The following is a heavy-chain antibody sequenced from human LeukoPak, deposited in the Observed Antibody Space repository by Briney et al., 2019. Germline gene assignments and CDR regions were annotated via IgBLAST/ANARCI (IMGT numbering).Heavy chain of an antibody. Sequence: SETLSLTCTVSGVSISTRTYYWAWIRQPPGKGLEWIGSIYYTGNTNYNPSLKSRVTISVDTSKNQFSLKVTSVTAADTAVYYCARQGDTSSWYNWFDPWGQGTLATVST. J-gene: IGHJ5*02. V-gene: IGHV4-39*01. CDR1: GVSISTRTYY. CDR3: ARQGDTSSWYNWFDP. CDR2: IYYTGNT. D-gene: IGHD6-13*01.